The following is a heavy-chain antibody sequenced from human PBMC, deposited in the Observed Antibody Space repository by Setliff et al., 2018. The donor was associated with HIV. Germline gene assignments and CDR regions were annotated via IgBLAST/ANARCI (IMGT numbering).Heavy chain of an antibody. Sequence: ASVKVSCKTSGYTFTGYFIHWVRQAPGQGLEWMGRINPNSRGTNYAQKFQGRVTMTMDTSISTAYMELSSLRSDDTAVYYCARGLDTAPYHFDYWGQGTLVTVSS. D-gene: IGHD5-18*01. CDR3: ARGLDTAPYHFDY. CDR2: INPNSRGT. CDR1: GYTFTGYF. J-gene: IGHJ4*02. V-gene: IGHV1-2*06.